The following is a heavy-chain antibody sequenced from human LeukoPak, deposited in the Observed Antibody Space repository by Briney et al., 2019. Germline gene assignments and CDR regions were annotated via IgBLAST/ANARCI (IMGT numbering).Heavy chain of an antibody. CDR2: INHSGST. CDR3: ASQAAAGLFDN. Sequence: SETLSLTCAVYGGSFSGYYWSWIRQPPGKGLEWIGEINHSGSTNYNPSLKSRVTISVDTSKNQFSLKLSSVTAADTAAYYCASQAAAGLFDNWGQGTLVTVSS. J-gene: IGHJ4*02. V-gene: IGHV4-34*01. CDR1: GGSFSGYY. D-gene: IGHD6-13*01.